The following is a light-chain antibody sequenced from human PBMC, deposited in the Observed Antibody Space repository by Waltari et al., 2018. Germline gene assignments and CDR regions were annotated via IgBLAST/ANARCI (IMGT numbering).Light chain of an antibody. CDR2: NVS. J-gene: IGLJ2*01. CDR3: SSYISSDTLEL. V-gene: IGLV2-14*03. Sequence: QSALTQPASVSGSPGQSITISCTGTSSDVGGYNYFPWSQQHPGKAPKLIIFNVSNRPSWVSSRFSGSKSGNTASLTISGLQAQDEADYYCSSYISSDTLELFGGGTSLTVL. CDR1: SSDVGGYNY.